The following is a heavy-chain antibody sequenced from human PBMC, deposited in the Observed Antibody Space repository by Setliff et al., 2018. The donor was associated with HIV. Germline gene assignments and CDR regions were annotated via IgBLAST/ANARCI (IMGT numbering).Heavy chain of an antibody. CDR3: ASHQDYGDNYYFDY. V-gene: IGHV4-39*01. Sequence: PSETLSLTCTVSGGSITTSNFYWGWIRQSPGKGLEWIAHIHHSGPTYYNPSLKSRVTMSVDTSKSQFSLRLSSVTATDAALYYCASHQDYGDNYYFDYWGQGALVTVSS. D-gene: IGHD4-17*01. J-gene: IGHJ4*02. CDR1: GGSITTSNFY. CDR2: IHHSGPT.